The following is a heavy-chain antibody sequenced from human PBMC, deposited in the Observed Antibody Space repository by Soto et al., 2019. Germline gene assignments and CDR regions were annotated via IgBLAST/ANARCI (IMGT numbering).Heavy chain of an antibody. D-gene: IGHD1-20*01. Sequence: SGPTLVNPTQTLTLTCTFSGFSLSTSGVGVGWIRQPPGKALEWPALIYWNDDKRYSPSLKSRLTIAKDTSKNQVVLTMTNMDPVDTATYYCAHTPYNWNPILKKFDYWGQGTLVTVSS. V-gene: IGHV2-5*01. CDR2: IYWNDDK. CDR1: GFSLSTSGVG. J-gene: IGHJ4*02. CDR3: AHTPYNWNPILKKFDY.